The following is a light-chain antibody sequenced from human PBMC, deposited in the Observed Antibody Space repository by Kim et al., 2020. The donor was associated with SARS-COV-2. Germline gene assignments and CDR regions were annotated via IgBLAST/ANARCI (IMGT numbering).Light chain of an antibody. J-gene: IGLJ3*02. CDR1: SSNIGTNY. CDR2: DNN. CDR3: GTWDSSLSVWL. Sequence: GQKVTISCSGSSSNIGTNYVSWYQQLPGTVPKVLMYDNNKRPSGSPDRFSGSKSGTSGTLDITGLQTGDEADYYCGTWDSSLSVWLFGGGTKVTVL. V-gene: IGLV1-51*01.